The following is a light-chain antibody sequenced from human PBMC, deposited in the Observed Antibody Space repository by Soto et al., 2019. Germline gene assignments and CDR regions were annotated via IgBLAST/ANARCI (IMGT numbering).Light chain of an antibody. J-gene: IGLJ1*01. V-gene: IGLV1-44*01. Sequence: QSVLTQPPSTSGTPGQRVTISCSGSSSNIGSNTVNWYQHLPGTAPTLLIYSNNQRPSGVPDRFSGSKSGTSASLAVSGLQSEDEADYYCAAWDGSLRGYVFGTGTKVTVL. CDR2: SNN. CDR3: AAWDGSLRGYV. CDR1: SSNIGSNT.